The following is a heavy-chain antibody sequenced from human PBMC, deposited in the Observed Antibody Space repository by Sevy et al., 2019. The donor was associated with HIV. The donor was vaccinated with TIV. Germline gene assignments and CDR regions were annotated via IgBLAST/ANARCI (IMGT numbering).Heavy chain of an antibody. CDR1: GFTFGSYW. Sequence: GGSLRLSCSASGFTFGSYWMHWVHQAPGKGLVWISGVNSDGSSTNYADSVKGRFTMSRDSAKNTLYLQMNSLRAEDTAVYFCVAANTWEDYWGQGTLVTVSS. J-gene: IGHJ4*02. CDR3: VAANTWEDY. V-gene: IGHV3-74*01. D-gene: IGHD1-26*01. CDR2: VNSDGSST.